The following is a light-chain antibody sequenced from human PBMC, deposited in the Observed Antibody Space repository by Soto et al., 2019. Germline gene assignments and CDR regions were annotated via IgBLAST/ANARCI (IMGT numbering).Light chain of an antibody. CDR1: SSVVGSYNF. V-gene: IGLV2-23*02. CDR2: EVS. J-gene: IGLJ1*01. CDR3: CSYAGSSTYV. Sequence: QSVLTQPASVSGSPGQSITISCTGTSSVVGSYNFVSWYQQHPGKAPKLMISEVSKRPSGVSDRFSGSKSANTASLTISRLQGEDEADYYCCSYAGSSTYVFGAGTKVTVL.